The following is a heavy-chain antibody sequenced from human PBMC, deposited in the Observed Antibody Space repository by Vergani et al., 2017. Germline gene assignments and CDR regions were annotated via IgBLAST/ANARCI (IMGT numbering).Heavy chain of an antibody. CDR3: AREPKTTVTPHWFDP. D-gene: IGHD4-17*01. V-gene: IGHV3-7*01. CDR1: GSTFSYFW. CDR2: IKEDESEK. J-gene: IGHJ5*02. Sequence: EVQLVESGGGLVQPGGSLRLSCAASGSTFSYFWMSWVRQAPGKGLEWVANIKEDESEKYYVDSVKGRFTISRDNAKNSLYLQMNSLRAEDTAVYYCAREPKTTVTPHWFDPWGQGTLVTGSS.